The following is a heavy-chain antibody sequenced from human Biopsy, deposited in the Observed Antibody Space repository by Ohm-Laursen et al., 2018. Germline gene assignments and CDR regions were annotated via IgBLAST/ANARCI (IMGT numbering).Heavy chain of an antibody. CDR1: GGSIYNFFW. J-gene: IGHJ4*02. CDR2: IDWGGDR. Sequence: TLSLTCTVSGGSIYNFFWSWIRQPPGKALEWLVQIDWGGDRYYTTSLETRLTISKDTSKTRVVLTMTNMDPVDTATYYCARLRIHYFQSSTAYYFDDWGQGTLVTVSS. D-gene: IGHD3-22*01. V-gene: IGHV2-70*01. CDR3: ARLRIHYFQSSTAYYFDD.